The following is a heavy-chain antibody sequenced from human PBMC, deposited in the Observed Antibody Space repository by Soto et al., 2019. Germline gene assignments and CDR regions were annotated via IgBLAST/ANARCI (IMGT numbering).Heavy chain of an antibody. CDR1: GDSISSGGYY. Sequence: QVQLKESGPGLVRPSQTLSLTCTVSGDSISSGGYYWSWIRQHPGKGLEWIGYIYYTRSTYYNPSLKSRVTISVDTSKNQFSLKLSSVTAADTAVYYCARAHYFDTSAYYYRGFDPWGQGTLVTVSS. D-gene: IGHD3-22*01. V-gene: IGHV4-31*03. CDR2: IYYTRST. CDR3: ARAHYFDTSAYYYRGFDP. J-gene: IGHJ5*02.